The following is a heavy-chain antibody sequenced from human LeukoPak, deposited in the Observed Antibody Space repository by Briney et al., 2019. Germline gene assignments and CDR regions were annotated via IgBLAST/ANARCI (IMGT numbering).Heavy chain of an antibody. CDR1: GFTFSSYG. J-gene: IGHJ6*03. Sequence: GGSLRLSCAASGFTFSSYGMHWVRQAPGKGLEWVAVISYDGSNKYYADSVKGRFTISRDNSKNTLYLQMNSLRAEDTAVYYCAKDLIDSYGYYYYYYMDVWGKGTTVTVSS. D-gene: IGHD5-18*01. CDR3: AKDLIDSYGYYYYYYMDV. V-gene: IGHV3-30*18. CDR2: ISYDGSNK.